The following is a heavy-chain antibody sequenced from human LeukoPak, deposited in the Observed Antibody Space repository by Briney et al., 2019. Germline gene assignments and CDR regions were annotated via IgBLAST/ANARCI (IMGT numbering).Heavy chain of an antibody. CDR1: GGSISSYY. CDR2: IYYSGST. D-gene: IGHD4-23*01. Sequence: SETLSLTCTVSGGSISSYYWSWIRQLPGKGLEWIGYIYYSGSTNYNPSLKSRVTISVDTSKNQFSLKLSSVTAADTAVYYCARGTRGKGDYWGQGTLVTVSS. J-gene: IGHJ4*02. CDR3: ARGTRGKGDY. V-gene: IGHV4-59*08.